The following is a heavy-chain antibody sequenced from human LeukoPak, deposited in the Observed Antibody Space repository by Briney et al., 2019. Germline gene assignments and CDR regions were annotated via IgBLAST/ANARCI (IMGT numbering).Heavy chain of an antibody. V-gene: IGHV4-59*08. Sequence: SETLSLTCTVSGGSINTYYWSWIRQPPGKGLEWIGYVYYSGSTNYNPSLKSRVTISVDTSKNQFSLKLTSVTAADTAVYYCARRTKNSSGWYYFDYWGQGTLVTVSS. CDR3: ARRTKNSSGWYYFDY. J-gene: IGHJ4*02. CDR2: VYYSGST. CDR1: GGSINTYY. D-gene: IGHD6-19*01.